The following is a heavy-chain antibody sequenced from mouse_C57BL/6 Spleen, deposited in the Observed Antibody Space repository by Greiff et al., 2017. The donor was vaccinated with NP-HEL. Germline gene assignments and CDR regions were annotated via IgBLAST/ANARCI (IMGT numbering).Heavy chain of an antibody. D-gene: IGHD1-1*01. CDR2: IDPSDSYT. CDR3: ARSTTGRYFDY. V-gene: IGHV1-69*01. Sequence: QVQLKESGAELVMPGASVKLSCKASGYTFTSYWMHWVKQRPGQGLEWIGEIDPSDSYTNYNQKFKGKSTLTVDKSSSTAYMQLSSLTSEDSAVYYCARSTTGRYFDYWGQGTTLTVSS. CDR1: GYTFTSYW. J-gene: IGHJ2*01.